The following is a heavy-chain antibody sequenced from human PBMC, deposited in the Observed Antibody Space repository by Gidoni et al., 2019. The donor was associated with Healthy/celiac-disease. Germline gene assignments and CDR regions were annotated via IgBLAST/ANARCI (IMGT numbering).Heavy chain of an antibody. D-gene: IGHD2-2*01. Sequence: QVQLVESGGGLVKPGGSLRRSCAASGFPLSDYYIRWIRQAPGKGLEWVSYISSSSSYTNYADSVKGRFTISRDNAKNSLYLQMNSLRAEDTAVYYCARKVVVPAAEERDTYYYYGMDVWGQGTTVTVSS. J-gene: IGHJ6*02. CDR1: GFPLSDYY. CDR3: ARKVVVPAAEERDTYYYYGMDV. CDR2: ISSSSSYT. V-gene: IGHV3-11*06.